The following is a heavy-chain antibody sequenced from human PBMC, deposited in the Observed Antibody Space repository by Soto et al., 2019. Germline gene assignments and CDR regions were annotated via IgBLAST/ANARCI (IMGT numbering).Heavy chain of an antibody. D-gene: IGHD4-17*01. CDR2: IHAGNGNT. CDR3: AREATVGNGGGPGRGVLEY. CDR1: GSSIHSYA. J-gene: IGHJ1*01. V-gene: IGHV1-3*01. Sequence: SGSSIHSYALHLVRNAPAQRLDWMGWIHAGNGNTKYTKTLRGWVTMTRDTAISTAYMELSRLRSDDTAVYYCAREATVGNGGGPGRGVLEYWGQGYLVTVFS.